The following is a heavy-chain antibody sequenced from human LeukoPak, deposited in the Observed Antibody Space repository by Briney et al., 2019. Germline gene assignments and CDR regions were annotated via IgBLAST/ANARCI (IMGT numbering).Heavy chain of an antibody. CDR2: IKQDGGEK. D-gene: IGHD3-10*01. CDR3: AREDYYGSGNYVAWGGSFDV. V-gene: IGHV3-7*01. Sequence: GRSLRLSCAASGFTFSSYGMHWVRQAPGKGLEWVANIKQDGGEKYYVDSVKGRFTISRDNAKNSVYLQMNNLRAEDTALYYCAREDYYGSGNYVAWGGSFDVWGQGTTVTVSS. CDR1: GFTFSSYG. J-gene: IGHJ6*02.